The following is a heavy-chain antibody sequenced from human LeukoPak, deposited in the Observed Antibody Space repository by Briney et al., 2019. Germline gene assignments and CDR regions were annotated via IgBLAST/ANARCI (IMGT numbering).Heavy chain of an antibody. D-gene: IGHD1-1*01. CDR2: IKQDGSEK. CDR3: ARKGGTPDY. V-gene: IGHV3-7*05. CDR1: GFTFSNHW. Sequence: PGGSLRLSCVGSGFTFSNHWMSWVRQAPGKGLEWVANIKQDGSEKSYVDSVKGRFAISRDNAQNSLHLQMDSLRADDTAVYYCARKGGTPDYWGQGTLVTVSS. J-gene: IGHJ4*02.